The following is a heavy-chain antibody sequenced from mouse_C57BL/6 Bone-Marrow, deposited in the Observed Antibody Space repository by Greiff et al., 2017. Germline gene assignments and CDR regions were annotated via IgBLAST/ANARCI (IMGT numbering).Heavy chain of an antibody. CDR3: TNIYYDYDDAMDY. CDR2: IYPGDGDT. CDR1: GYAFSSYW. J-gene: IGHJ4*01. V-gene: IGHV1-80*01. D-gene: IGHD2-4*01. Sequence: VQLQQSGAELVKPGASVKISCKASGYAFSSYWMNWVKQRPGKGLEWIGQIYPGDGDTNYNGKFKGKATLTADKSSSTAYMQRSSLTSEDSAVYFCTNIYYDYDDAMDYWGQGTSVTVSS.